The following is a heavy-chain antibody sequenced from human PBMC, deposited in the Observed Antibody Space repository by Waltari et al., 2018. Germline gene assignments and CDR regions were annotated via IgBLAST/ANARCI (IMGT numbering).Heavy chain of an antibody. CDR2: ISSSSSYI. CDR1: GFTFSSYS. CDR3: ARDTIYCGGDCYADY. Sequence: EVQLVESGGGLVKPGGSLRLSCAASGFTFSSYSMNWVRQAPGKGLEWVSSISSSSSYIYYADSVKGRFTISRDNAKNSLYLQMNSLRAEDTAVYYCARDTIYCGGDCYADYWGQGTLVTVSS. J-gene: IGHJ4*02. D-gene: IGHD2-21*02. V-gene: IGHV3-21*01.